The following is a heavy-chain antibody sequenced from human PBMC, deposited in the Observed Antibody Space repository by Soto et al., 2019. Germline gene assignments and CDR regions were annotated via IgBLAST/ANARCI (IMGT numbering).Heavy chain of an antibody. CDR2: IHHRGTT. CDR3: ARGGDWKFDF. V-gene: IGHV4-4*02. CDR1: GDSIRSDKW. Sequence: QVQLQESGPGLVKPSGTLSLTCDVSGDSIRSDKWWSWVRQSPGRGLEWIGEIHHRGTTNCNPSLKSRVTISVEKSKNQLSLEMTSLTAADTAIYYCARGGDWKFDFWGQGILVTVSS. D-gene: IGHD2-21*02. J-gene: IGHJ4*02.